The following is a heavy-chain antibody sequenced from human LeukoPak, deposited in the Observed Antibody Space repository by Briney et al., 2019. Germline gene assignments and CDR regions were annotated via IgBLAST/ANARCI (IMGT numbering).Heavy chain of an antibody. V-gene: IGHV4-59*01. Sequence: SSETLSLTCSVSGGSISSYYWSWIRQPLGKGLEWIGYLYYSGSTNSNPSLKSRVTMSVDTSKNQFSLKLRSVTAADTAVYYCARGGSGISNAFDIWGQGTMVTVSS. J-gene: IGHJ3*02. CDR1: GGSISSYY. D-gene: IGHD3-10*01. CDR3: ARGGSGISNAFDI. CDR2: LYYSGST.